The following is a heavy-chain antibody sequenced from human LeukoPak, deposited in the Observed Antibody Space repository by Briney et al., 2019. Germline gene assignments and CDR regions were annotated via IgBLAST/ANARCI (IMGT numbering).Heavy chain of an antibody. CDR3: ARVWTGYSNGWPFDY. D-gene: IGHD6-19*01. CDR1: GGSISSYY. V-gene: IGHV4-4*07. J-gene: IGHJ4*02. Sequence: PSETLSLTCTVSGGSISSYYWSWIRQPAGKGLEWIGRIYPSGSTNYNPSLESRVTMSLDTSKNQFSLNLRSVTAADTAVYYCARVWTGYSNGWPFDYWGQGTLVTVFS. CDR2: IYPSGST.